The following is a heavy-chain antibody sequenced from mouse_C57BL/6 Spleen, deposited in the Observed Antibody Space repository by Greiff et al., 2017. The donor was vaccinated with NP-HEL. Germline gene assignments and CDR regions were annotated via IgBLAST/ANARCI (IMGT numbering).Heavy chain of an antibody. V-gene: IGHV5-17*01. CDR3: ARRYYGSSYEYFDV. Sequence: EVQRVESGGGLVKPGGSLKLSCAASGFTFSDYGMHWVRQAPEKGLEWVAYISSGSSTNYYADTVKGRFTISRDNAKNTLFLQMTSLRSEDTAMYYCARRYYGSSYEYFDVWGTGTTVTVSS. D-gene: IGHD1-1*01. J-gene: IGHJ1*03. CDR2: ISSGSSTN. CDR1: GFTFSDYG.